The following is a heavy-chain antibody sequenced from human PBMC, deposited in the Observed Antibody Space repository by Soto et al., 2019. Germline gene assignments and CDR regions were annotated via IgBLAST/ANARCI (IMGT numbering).Heavy chain of an antibody. V-gene: IGHV4-39*01. Sequence: WETLSLSCAVSGGSIGSSSYYWGWIREPPGKGRKWIGSIYYSGSTYYNPSLKSRVTISVDTSKNQYSLKLSSVTAADTAVYYCAKIYYGSGSYYLGAYYYYMGVWGKGTTVTVSS. D-gene: IGHD3-10*01. CDR2: IYYSGST. J-gene: IGHJ6*03. CDR1: GGSIGSSSYY. CDR3: AKIYYGSGSYYLGAYYYYMGV.